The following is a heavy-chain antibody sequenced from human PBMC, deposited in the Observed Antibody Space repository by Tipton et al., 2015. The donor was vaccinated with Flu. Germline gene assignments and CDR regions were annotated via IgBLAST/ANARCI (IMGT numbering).Heavy chain of an antibody. Sequence: SLRLSCAASGFTFTNYWMTWVRQAPGEGLEWVASLSQDGSDKYYVDSVKGRFTISRDNAKNSLFLQMNSLRAEDTAVYYCARTRGGYCTTTSCFADYFDFWGQGTLVTVSS. CDR2: LSQDGSDK. CDR3: ARTRGGYCTTTSCFADYFDF. CDR1: GFTFTNYW. J-gene: IGHJ4*02. V-gene: IGHV3-7*01. D-gene: IGHD2-2*01.